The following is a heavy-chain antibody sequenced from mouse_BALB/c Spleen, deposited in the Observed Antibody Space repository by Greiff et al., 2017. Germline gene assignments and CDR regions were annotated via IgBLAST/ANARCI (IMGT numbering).Heavy chain of an antibody. CDR3: TRERAHTTAAFAY. V-gene: IGHV1-5*01. J-gene: IGHJ3*01. Sequence: VQLQQSGTVLARPGASVKMSCKASGYTFTSYWMHWVKQRPGQGLEWIGAIYPGNSDTSYNQKFKGKAKLTAVTSTSTAYMELSSLTNEDSAVYYCTRERAHTTAAFAYWGQGTLVTVSA. CDR2: IYPGNSDT. CDR1: GYTFTSYW. D-gene: IGHD1-2*01.